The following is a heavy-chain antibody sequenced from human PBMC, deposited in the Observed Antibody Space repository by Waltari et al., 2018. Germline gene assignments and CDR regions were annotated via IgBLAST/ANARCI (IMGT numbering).Heavy chain of an antibody. CDR1: GFPFSSYS. CDR3: ARVNSLGAFDI. J-gene: IGHJ3*02. CDR2: ISSSSYI. Sequence: EVQLVESGGGLVKPGGSLRLSCAASGFPFSSYSMTWVRQAPGKGLEWVSSISSSSYIYYADSVKGRCTISRDNAKNSLYLQMNSLRAEDTAVYYCARVNSLGAFDIWGQGTMVTVSS. D-gene: IGHD1-26*01. V-gene: IGHV3-21*01.